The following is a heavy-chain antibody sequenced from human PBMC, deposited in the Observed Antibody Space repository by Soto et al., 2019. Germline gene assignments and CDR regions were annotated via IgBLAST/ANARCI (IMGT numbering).Heavy chain of an antibody. D-gene: IGHD3-10*01. CDR2: VNRGGTGT. CDR3: TRVGGGSGNYDY. CDR1: GFSFNDYW. J-gene: IGHJ4*02. Sequence: EVQLVESGGALVQPGGSLRLSCVASGFSFNDYWMHWVRQVPGRGPEWVSRVNRGGTGTTYADSVKGRFTISRDNAKNMLFLQMNSLSPEDTAVYYCTRVGGGSGNYDYWGQGTQVTVSS. V-gene: IGHV3-74*03.